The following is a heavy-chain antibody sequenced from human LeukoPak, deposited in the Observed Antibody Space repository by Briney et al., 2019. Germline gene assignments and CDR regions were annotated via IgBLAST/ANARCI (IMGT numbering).Heavy chain of an antibody. V-gene: IGHV3-20*04. CDR3: ARDPPHRFTMIEKDS. J-gene: IGHJ4*02. D-gene: IGHD3-22*01. CDR1: GFTFDDYG. CDR2: IDWNGENT. Sequence: GGSLRLSCAASGFTFDDYGMGLVRQAPGEGLEWVATIDWNGENTAHADSVKGRFTISRDNTKNSVYLQMNSLRAEDTAVYYCARDPPHRFTMIEKDSWGQGILVTVSS.